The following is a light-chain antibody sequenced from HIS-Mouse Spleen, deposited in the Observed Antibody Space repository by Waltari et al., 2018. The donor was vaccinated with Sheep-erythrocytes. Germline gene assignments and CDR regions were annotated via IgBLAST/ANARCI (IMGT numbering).Light chain of an antibody. CDR3: CSYAGSSTPWV. J-gene: IGLJ3*02. V-gene: IGLV2-23*01. CDR1: SSDVGSYNL. Sequence: QSALTQPASVSGPPGQSITISCTGTSSDVGSYNLVSWYQQHPGKAPKLIAYEGSKLPPWVSNRFSVSKSGNTASLTISALRAKDEADYYCCSYAGSSTPWVFGGGTKLTVL. CDR2: EGS.